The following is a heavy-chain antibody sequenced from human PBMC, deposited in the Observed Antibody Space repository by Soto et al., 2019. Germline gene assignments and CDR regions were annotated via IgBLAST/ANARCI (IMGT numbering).Heavy chain of an antibody. CDR2: IYPGDSDT. J-gene: IGHJ6*03. CDR3: ARHDWDSRQSSYYYYYMDV. D-gene: IGHD6-13*01. CDR1: GYSFTSYW. Sequence: PGESLKISCKGSGYSFTSYWIGWVRQMPGKGLEWMGIIYPGDSDTRYSPSFQGQVTISADKSISTAYLQWSSLKASDTAMYYCARHDWDSRQSSYYYYYMDVWGKGTTVTVSS. V-gene: IGHV5-51*01.